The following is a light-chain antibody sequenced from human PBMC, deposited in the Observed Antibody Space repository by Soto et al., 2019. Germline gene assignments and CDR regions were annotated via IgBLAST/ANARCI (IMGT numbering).Light chain of an antibody. J-gene: IGKJ5*01. CDR1: HSDSSSY. Sequence: ATLSLSPGQRATLSCWHRHSDSSSYLDRYQQKPGQAPRLLIYSASSRATGIPNRFRCSGSGTDFTLTISRLEPEDVAVYDCQQYGSSPSITFGQGTLLENK. CDR3: QQYGSSPSIT. CDR2: SAS. V-gene: IGKV3-20*01.